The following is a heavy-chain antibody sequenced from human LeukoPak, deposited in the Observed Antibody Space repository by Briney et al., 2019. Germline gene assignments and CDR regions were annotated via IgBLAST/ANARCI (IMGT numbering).Heavy chain of an antibody. V-gene: IGHV1-69*13. D-gene: IGHD7-27*01. CDR2: IIPILGTA. J-gene: IGHJ4*02. CDR1: GGIFSSYA. Sequence: ASVKVSCKASGGIFSSYAISWVRQAPGQGLEWMGGIIPILGTANYAQKFQGRVTITADESTSTAYMELSSLRSEDTAVYYCASYQAGNWGGYWGQGTLVTVSS. CDR3: ASYQAGNWGGY.